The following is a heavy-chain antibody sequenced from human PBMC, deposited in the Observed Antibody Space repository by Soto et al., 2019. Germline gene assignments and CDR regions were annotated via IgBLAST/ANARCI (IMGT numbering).Heavy chain of an antibody. V-gene: IGHV3-23*01. J-gene: IGHJ3*02. CDR3: VKNLYNFWSTQNDAFDI. CDR2: VSDSGDNT. D-gene: IGHD3-3*01. CDR1: GFPFSTYA. Sequence: EVQVLESGGGLVHPGGSLRLSCAASGFPFSTYAMSWVRQAPGKGLEWVSGVSDSGDNTYYADSVKGRFTISRDNSKNTLFLQMNILRVEDTAVYYCVKNLYNFWSTQNDAFDIWGQGTMVTVSS.